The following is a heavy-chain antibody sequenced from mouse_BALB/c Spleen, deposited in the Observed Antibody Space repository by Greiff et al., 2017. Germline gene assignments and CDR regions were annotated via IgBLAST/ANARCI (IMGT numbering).Heavy chain of an antibody. CDR3: ARSSTMITPWFAY. Sequence: EVQLQQSGPSLVKPSQTLSLTCSVTGDSITSGYWNWIRKFPGNKLEYMGYISYSGSTYYNPSLKSRISITRDTSKNQYYLQLNSVTTEDTATYYCARSSTMITPWFAYWGQGTLVTVSA. CDR1: GDSITSGY. D-gene: IGHD2-4*01. J-gene: IGHJ3*01. V-gene: IGHV3-8*02. CDR2: ISYSGST.